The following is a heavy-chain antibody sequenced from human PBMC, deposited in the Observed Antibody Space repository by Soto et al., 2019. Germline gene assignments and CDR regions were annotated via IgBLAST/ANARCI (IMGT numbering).Heavy chain of an antibody. Sequence: QVHLVQSGAEVKKPGASVKVSCKASGYTFTSYGITWVRQAPGQGLEWMGWISAHNGNTDYAQKLQGRVIVTRDTSTRTAYMELRSLISDDTAVYYCARRRYGDYWGQGALVTVSS. CDR3: ARRRYGDY. CDR1: GYTFTSYG. CDR2: ISAHNGNT. J-gene: IGHJ4*02. V-gene: IGHV1-18*01. D-gene: IGHD1-1*01.